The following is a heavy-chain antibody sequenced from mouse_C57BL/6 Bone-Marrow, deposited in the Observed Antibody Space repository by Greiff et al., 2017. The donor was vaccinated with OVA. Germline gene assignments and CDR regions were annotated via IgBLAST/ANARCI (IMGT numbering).Heavy chain of an antibody. CDR2: ISSGSSTI. CDR1: GFTFSDYG. D-gene: IGHD1-2*01. Sequence: DVMLVESGGGLVKPGGSLKLSCAASGFTFSDYGMHWVRQAPEKGLEWVAYISSGSSTIYYADTVKGRFTISRDNAKNTLFLQMTSLRSEDTAMYYCASLLRRGNWYFDVWGTGTTVTVSS. J-gene: IGHJ1*03. V-gene: IGHV5-17*01. CDR3: ASLLRRGNWYFDV.